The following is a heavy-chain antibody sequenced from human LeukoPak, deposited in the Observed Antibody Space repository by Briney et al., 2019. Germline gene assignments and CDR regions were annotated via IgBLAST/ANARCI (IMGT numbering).Heavy chain of an antibody. Sequence: GESLKISCKGSGYSFTSYWSGWVRQMPGKGLEWMGIIYPGDSDTRYSPSFQGQVTISADKSITTAYLQWSSLKASDTAMYYCARRDCSSTSCYPFDPWGQGTLVTVSS. CDR3: ARRDCSSTSCYPFDP. CDR1: GYSFTSYW. CDR2: IYPGDSDT. D-gene: IGHD2-2*01. J-gene: IGHJ5*02. V-gene: IGHV5-51*01.